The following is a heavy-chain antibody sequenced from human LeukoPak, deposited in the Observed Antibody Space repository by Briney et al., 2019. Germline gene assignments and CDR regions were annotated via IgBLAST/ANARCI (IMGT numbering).Heavy chain of an antibody. CDR2: ISSGGSIK. D-gene: IGHD6-19*01. Sequence: GGSLRLSCAASGFTFSSYGVHWVRQAPGKGLEWVAVISSGGSIKYYADSVKGRFTISRDNSKNTLYLQMNSLRAEDTAVFYCAKALSRSSGWYYFDSWGQGTLVTVSS. CDR1: GFTFSSYG. CDR3: AKALSRSSGWYYFDS. V-gene: IGHV3-30*18. J-gene: IGHJ4*02.